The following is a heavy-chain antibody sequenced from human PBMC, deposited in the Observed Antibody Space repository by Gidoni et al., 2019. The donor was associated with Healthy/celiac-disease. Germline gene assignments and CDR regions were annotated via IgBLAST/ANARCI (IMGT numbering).Heavy chain of an antibody. J-gene: IGHJ5*02. V-gene: IGHV4-34*01. CDR3: ARQAKRGRITTFGVLISNWFDP. CDR1: GGSFSGYY. D-gene: IGHD3-3*01. CDR2: IHHSGGT. Sequence: QVQLQQWGAGLLKPSETLSLTCSVYGGSFSGYYWSWIRQPPGKGLEWIGEIHHSGGTNYNPSRKSRVTISVDTTKNQLSLKLSSVTAADTAVYYCARQAKRGRITTFGVLISNWFDPWGQGILVTVSS.